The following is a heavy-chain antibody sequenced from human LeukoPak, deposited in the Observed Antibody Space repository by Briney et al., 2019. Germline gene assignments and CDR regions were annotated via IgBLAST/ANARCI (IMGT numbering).Heavy chain of an antibody. CDR1: GFTFSSYS. CDR2: ISSSSSYI. Sequence: PGGSLRLSCAASGFTFSSYSMNWVRQAPGKGLEWVSSISSSSSYIYYADSVKGRFTISRDNAKNSLYLQMNSLRAEDTAVYYCARQGEEYNWNAHAFDIWGQGTMVTVSS. CDR3: ARQGEEYNWNAHAFDI. V-gene: IGHV3-21*01. J-gene: IGHJ3*02. D-gene: IGHD1-20*01.